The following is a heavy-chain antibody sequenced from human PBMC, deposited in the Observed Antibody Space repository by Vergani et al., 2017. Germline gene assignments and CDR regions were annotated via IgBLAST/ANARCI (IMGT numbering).Heavy chain of an antibody. CDR1: GGSFSGYY. Sequence: QVQLQQWGAGLLKPSETLSLTCAVYGGSFSGYYWGWVRQPPGKGLEWIGEINHSGSTNYNPSLKSRVTISVDTSKNQFSLKLSSVTAADTAVYYCARGHPFDPWGQGTLVTVSS. CDR3: ARGHPFDP. V-gene: IGHV4-34*01. J-gene: IGHJ5*02. CDR2: INHSGST.